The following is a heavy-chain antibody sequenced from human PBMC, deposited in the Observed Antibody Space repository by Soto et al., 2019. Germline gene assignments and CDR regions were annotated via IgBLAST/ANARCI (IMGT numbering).Heavy chain of an antibody. Sequence: QVQLVQSGAEVKKPGASVKVSCKASGYTFTSYAMHWVRQAPGQRLEWMGWINAGNGNTKYSQKFQGRVTITRDTSASTAYMELSSLRSEDTAVYYCARDRPTDAIAARYSWFDPWGQGTLVTVSS. CDR3: ARDRPTDAIAARYSWFDP. D-gene: IGHD6-6*01. J-gene: IGHJ5*02. V-gene: IGHV1-3*01. CDR2: INAGNGNT. CDR1: GYTFTSYA.